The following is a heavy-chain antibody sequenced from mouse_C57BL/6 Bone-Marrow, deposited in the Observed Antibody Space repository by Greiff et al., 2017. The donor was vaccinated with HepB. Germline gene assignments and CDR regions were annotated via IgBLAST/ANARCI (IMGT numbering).Heavy chain of an antibody. J-gene: IGHJ1*03. CDR2: IYPGSGST. D-gene: IGHD1-1*01. Sequence: QVQLQQPGAELVKPGASVKMSCKASGYTFTSYWITWVKQRPGQGLEWIGDIYPGSGSTNYNEKFKSKATLTVDTSSSTAYMQLSSLTSEDSAVYYCAREGGVLTTVDWYFDVWGTGTTVTVSS. V-gene: IGHV1-55*01. CDR1: GYTFTSYW. CDR3: AREGGVLTTVDWYFDV.